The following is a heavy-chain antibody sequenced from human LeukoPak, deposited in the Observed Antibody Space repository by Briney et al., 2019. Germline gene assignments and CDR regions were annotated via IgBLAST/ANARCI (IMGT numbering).Heavy chain of an antibody. D-gene: IGHD3-3*01. CDR2: ISAYNHNT. J-gene: IGHJ4*02. V-gene: IGHV1-18*01. CDR1: GYTFTSYG. Sequence: ASVKVSCKATGYTFTSYGISWVRQAPGQGLEWMGWISAYNHNTNYAQRLQGRVTMTTDTSTSTAYMELRSLRSDDTAVYYCARVKNYYNYYFDYWGQGTLVTVSS. CDR3: ARVKNYYNYYFDY.